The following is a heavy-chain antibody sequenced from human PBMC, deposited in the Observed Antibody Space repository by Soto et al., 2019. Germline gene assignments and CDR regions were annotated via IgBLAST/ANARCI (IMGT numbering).Heavy chain of an antibody. CDR1: GGSISSSSSS. J-gene: IGHJ4*02. V-gene: IGHV4-39*01. Sequence: PSETLSLTCTVSGGSISSSSSSWGWIRQPQGKGLEWIGSIYYSGSTYYNPSLTSRVTISVDTSKTPSSLKLSSVPAAAPAVYYCASKISWFDLYYWGQGTLFPVSS. CDR2: IYYSGST. CDR3: ASKISWFDLYY. D-gene: IGHD3-10*01.